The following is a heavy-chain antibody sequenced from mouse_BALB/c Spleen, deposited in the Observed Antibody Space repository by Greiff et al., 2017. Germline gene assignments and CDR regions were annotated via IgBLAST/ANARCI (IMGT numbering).Heavy chain of an antibody. J-gene: IGHJ1*01. CDR2: INPSSGYT. CDR1: GYTFTSYT. Sequence: QVQLKQSAAELARPGASVKMSCKASGYTFTSYTMHWVKQRPGQGLEWIGYINPSSGYTEYNQKFKDKTTLTADKSSSTAYMQLSSLTSEDSAVYYCARNPSHYYGYWYFDVWGAGTTVTVSS. D-gene: IGHD1-2*01. V-gene: IGHV1-4*02. CDR3: ARNPSHYYGYWYFDV.